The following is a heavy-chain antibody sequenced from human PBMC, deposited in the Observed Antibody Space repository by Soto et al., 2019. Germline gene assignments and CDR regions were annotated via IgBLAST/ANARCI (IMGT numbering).Heavy chain of an antibody. CDR1: GFSLSGYW. D-gene: IGHD6-19*01. V-gene: IGHV3-7*01. Sequence: GGSLRLSCAASGFSLSGYWMNWVRQAPGRGLEWVAIIKQDGSERYYVDSVKGRFTISRDNAKNSLYLQMSSLRVEDTALYYCARSSGWLHAYWGQGTLVTVSS. J-gene: IGHJ4*02. CDR2: IKQDGSER. CDR3: ARSSGWLHAY.